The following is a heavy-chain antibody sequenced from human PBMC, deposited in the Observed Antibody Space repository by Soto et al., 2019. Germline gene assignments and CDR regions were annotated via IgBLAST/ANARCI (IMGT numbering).Heavy chain of an antibody. CDR1: GFTFSSYG. Sequence: QGQLVESGGGVVQPGRSLRLSCAASGFTFSSYGMHWVRQAPGKGLEWVAVISYDGSNKYYADSVKGRFTISRDNSKNTLYMQMNSLRAEATAVYYCATTDYYDSSGYHFNFDYWGQGTLVTVS. V-gene: IGHV3-30*03. CDR2: ISYDGSNK. CDR3: ATTDYYDSSGYHFNFDY. J-gene: IGHJ4*02. D-gene: IGHD3-22*01.